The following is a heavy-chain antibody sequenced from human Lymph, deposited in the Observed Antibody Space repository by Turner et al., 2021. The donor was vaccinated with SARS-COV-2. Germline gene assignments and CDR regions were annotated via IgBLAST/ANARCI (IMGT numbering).Heavy chain of an antibody. J-gene: IGHJ3*02. CDR1: GFTVSINY. V-gene: IGHV3-53*02. CDR3: ARDLGPLAFDI. Sequence: VLLLETGGGLIQPGGSLRLSCAASGFTVSINYIGWVRQAPGKGLEWVSVIYIGGTTYDADSVKGRFTISRDNSKNTLYLQMNSLRAEDTAVYYCARDLGPLAFDIWGQGTMVTVSS. CDR2: IYIGGTT.